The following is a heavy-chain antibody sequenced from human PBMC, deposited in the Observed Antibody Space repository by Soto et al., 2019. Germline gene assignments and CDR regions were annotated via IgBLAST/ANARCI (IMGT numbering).Heavy chain of an antibody. Sequence: GGSLRLSCAASGFTFGSYGMHWVGQGPGKGLEWVAVIWYDGSNKYYADSVKGRFTISRDNSKNTLYLQMNSLRAEDTALYYCAREGASLFWGQGTPVTVSS. V-gene: IGHV3-33*01. CDR2: IWYDGSNK. J-gene: IGHJ4*02. CDR3: AREGASLF. CDR1: GFTFGSYG.